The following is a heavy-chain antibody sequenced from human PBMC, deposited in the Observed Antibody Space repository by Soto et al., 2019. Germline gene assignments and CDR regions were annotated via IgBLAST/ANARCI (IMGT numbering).Heavy chain of an antibody. D-gene: IGHD4-17*01. CDR3: ARGETTVTTLDY. Sequence: PSETLSLTCAVSGGSISSGGYSWSWIRQPPGKGLEWIGYIYHSGSTYYKPSLKSRVTITVERSKNQFSLKLSSVTAADTAVYYCARGETTVTTLDYWGQGTLVTVSS. V-gene: IGHV4-30-2*01. CDR1: GGSISSGGYS. J-gene: IGHJ4*02. CDR2: IYHSGST.